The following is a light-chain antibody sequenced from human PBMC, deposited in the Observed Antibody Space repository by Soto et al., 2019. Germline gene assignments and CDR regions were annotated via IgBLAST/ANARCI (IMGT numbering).Light chain of an antibody. Sequence: QSALTQPASVSGSPGQSITISCTGTSSDVGTYNLVSWYQHHPGKAPKLMIYEGSKRPSGVSNRFSGSKSGNTASLTISGLQAEDDADYYCCSCAGSSTYVFGTGTKLTVL. V-gene: IGLV2-23*01. J-gene: IGLJ1*01. CDR3: CSCAGSSTYV. CDR1: SSDVGTYNL. CDR2: EGS.